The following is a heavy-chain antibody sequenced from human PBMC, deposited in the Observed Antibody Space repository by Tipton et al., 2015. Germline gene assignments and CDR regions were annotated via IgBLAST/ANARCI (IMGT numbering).Heavy chain of an antibody. V-gene: IGHV2-5*02. CDR2: PFWDDDK. CDR1: GFSLSTRGVA. Sequence: LVKPTETLTLTCTFSGFSLSTRGVAVGWIRQPPGKPLEWLALPFWDDDKRYNPSLQSRLTITQDTSKDQVVLTMTNVDPVDTATYYCTYRKHFFDSGGSLFYSDSWGQGTLVTVSS. J-gene: IGHJ4*02. D-gene: IGHD3-22*01. CDR3: TYRKHFFDSGGSLFYSDS.